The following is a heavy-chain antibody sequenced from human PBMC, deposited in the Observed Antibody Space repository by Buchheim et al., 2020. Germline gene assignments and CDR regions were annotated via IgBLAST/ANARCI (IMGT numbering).Heavy chain of an antibody. V-gene: IGHV1-46*01. CDR1: GYTFTSYY. D-gene: IGHD6-13*01. Sequence: QVQLVQSGAEVEKPGASVKVSCKASGYTFTSYYMHWVRQAPGQGLEWMGIINPNGGSTSYAQKFQGRVTMTRDTSTSTVYMELSSLRSEDTAVYYCARDRIHGSSWYPDLDYGMDVWGQGTT. CDR2: INPNGGST. CDR3: ARDRIHGSSWYPDLDYGMDV. J-gene: IGHJ6*02.